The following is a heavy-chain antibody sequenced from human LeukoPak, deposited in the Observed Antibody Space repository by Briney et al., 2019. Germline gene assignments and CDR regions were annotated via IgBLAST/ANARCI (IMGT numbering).Heavy chain of an antibody. V-gene: IGHV1-46*01. CDR2: INPSGGST. D-gene: IGHD6-19*01. CDR3: AREPMGIAVAGSGHFDY. CDR1: GYTFTSYY. J-gene: IGHJ4*02. Sequence: ASVKVSCKASGYTFTSYYMHWVRQAPRQGLEWMGIINPSGGSTSYAKKFQGRVTMTRDTSTSTVYMELSSLRSEDTAVYYCAREPMGIAVAGSGHFDYWGQGTLVTVSS.